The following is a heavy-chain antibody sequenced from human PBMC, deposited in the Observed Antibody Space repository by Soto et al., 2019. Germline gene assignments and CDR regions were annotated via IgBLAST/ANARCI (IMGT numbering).Heavy chain of an antibody. CDR1: GFTFSSYS. V-gene: IGHV3-48*01. CDR3: SRVPGSSHGDYFSY. CDR2: ISSSGSTE. D-gene: IGHD6-6*01. J-gene: IGHJ4*02. Sequence: GGSLRLSCAASGFTFSSYSMNWVRQAPGKGLDWVSYISSSGSTEYYADSVKGRFTISRDNADNSLYLQMNSLRAEDTAVYYCSRVPGSSHGDYFSYWGQRTLVIGSS.